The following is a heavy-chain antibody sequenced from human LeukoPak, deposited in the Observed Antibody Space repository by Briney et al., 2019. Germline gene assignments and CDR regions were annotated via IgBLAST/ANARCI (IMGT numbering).Heavy chain of an antibody. J-gene: IGHJ3*02. CDR2: ISSSGNTI. V-gene: IGHV3-48*03. CDR3: ARDRADYVGAFDI. D-gene: IGHD4-17*01. Sequence: GGSLRLSCAASGFTFSSYEMNWVRQAPGKGLEWVPYISSSGNTIYYADSVKGRFTNSRDNANNSLYLQMNSLRAEDTAVYYCARDRADYVGAFDIWGQGTMVTVSS. CDR1: GFTFSSYE.